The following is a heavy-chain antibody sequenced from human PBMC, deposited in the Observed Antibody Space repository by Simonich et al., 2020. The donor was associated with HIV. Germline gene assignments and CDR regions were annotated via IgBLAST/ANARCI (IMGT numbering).Heavy chain of an antibody. D-gene: IGHD3-10*01. V-gene: IGHV4-34*01. Sequence: QVQLQQWGTGLLKPSETLSLTCAVYGGSFSGYYWSWIRQPPGKGLEWIGEITYSGRTTYNSSLKSRVTISINTAKKQFSLRLNSVTAADTAVYYCAREVGYYPPQLEENNAFDIWGQGTMVTVSS. CDR3: AREVGYYPPQLEENNAFDI. J-gene: IGHJ3*02. CDR2: ITYSGRT. CDR1: GGSFSGYY.